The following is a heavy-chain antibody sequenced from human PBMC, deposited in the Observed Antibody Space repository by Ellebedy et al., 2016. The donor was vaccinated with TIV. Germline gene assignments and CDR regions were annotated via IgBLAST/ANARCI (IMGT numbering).Heavy chain of an antibody. D-gene: IGHD1-1*01. V-gene: IGHV3-20*04. CDR1: GFTFDDYG. CDR2: LNWNGEIT. CDR3: AREKSGHKWNDGFDS. Sequence: GESLKISCAASGFTFDDYGMSWVRQAPGKGLEWVSGLNWNGEITAYADSVKGRFTISRDNAQNSLYLQMNSLRAEDTAVYYCAREKSGHKWNDGFDSWGQGTLVTVSS. J-gene: IGHJ4*02.